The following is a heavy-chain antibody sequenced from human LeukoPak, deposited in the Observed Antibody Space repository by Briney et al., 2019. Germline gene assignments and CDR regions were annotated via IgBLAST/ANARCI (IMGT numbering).Heavy chain of an antibody. CDR1: GFTFSSFG. CDR3: ANTAGSVYYYYYMDV. Sequence: GGSLRLSCAASGFTFSSFGMSWVRQAPGKGLEWVSAISSTGGTAYYADSVKGRFTISRDNSKNTLYLQMNSLRAEDTAVYYCANTAGSVYYYYYMDVWGKGTTVTISS. CDR2: ISSTGGTA. J-gene: IGHJ6*03. V-gene: IGHV3-23*01. D-gene: IGHD6-13*01.